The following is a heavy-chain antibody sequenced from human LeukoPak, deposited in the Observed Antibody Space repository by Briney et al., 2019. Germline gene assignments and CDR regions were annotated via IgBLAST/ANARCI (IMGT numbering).Heavy chain of an antibody. Sequence: PGGSLRLSCAASGFTVSSKHMGWVRPAPGKGLDWVFSIYSGGSIYFADSVKGRFTISRDNSENTLYLQINSLRAEDTALYYCATVGRNNWFDLWGQGTPVTVSS. CDR1: GFTVSSKH. J-gene: IGHJ5*02. CDR3: ATVGRNNWFDL. V-gene: IGHV3-53*01. CDR2: IYSGGSI.